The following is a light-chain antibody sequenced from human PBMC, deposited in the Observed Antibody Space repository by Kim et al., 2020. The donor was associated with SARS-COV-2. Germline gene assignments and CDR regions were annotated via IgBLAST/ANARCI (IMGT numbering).Light chain of an antibody. J-gene: IGKJ1*01. V-gene: IGKV1-27*01. CDR2: AAS. CDR3: QKYNSAPWT. CDR1: QCITNS. Sequence: VSVGDRLTITCRASQCITNSLAWYQQKPGKVPQRLIYAASALQSGVPSRFSGSGSGTDFTLTISSLQPEYVATYYCQKYNSAPWTFGQGTKVDIK.